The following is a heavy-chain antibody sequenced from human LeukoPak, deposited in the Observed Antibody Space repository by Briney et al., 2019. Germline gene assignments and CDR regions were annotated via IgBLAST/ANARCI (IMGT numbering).Heavy chain of an antibody. Sequence: GGSLRLSCAGSGFSISNYGMNWVRQAPGKGLEWLSYIRSDSSTRYYADSVKGRFTISRDNAKNSLYLQMNSLRAEDTAVYYCARVQTTVTTLDYWGQGTLVTVSS. V-gene: IGHV3-48*04. CDR1: GFSISNYG. D-gene: IGHD4-17*01. CDR2: IRSDSSTR. CDR3: ARVQTTVTTLDY. J-gene: IGHJ4*02.